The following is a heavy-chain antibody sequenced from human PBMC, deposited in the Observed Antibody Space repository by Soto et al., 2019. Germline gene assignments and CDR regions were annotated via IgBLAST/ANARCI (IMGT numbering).Heavy chain of an antibody. V-gene: IGHV3-23*01. CDR2: ISGSGDST. D-gene: IGHD3-16*02. Sequence: AGGSLRLSCAASGFTFSTYAMTWVRQAPGKGLEWVSGISGSGDSTYYADSVKGRFIISRDNSKKTLYLQMNSLRAEDTAVYNCAKDSDDYVWGSYRYNWFDPWGQGTLVTVSS. CDR1: GFTFSTYA. J-gene: IGHJ5*02. CDR3: AKDSDDYVWGSYRYNWFDP.